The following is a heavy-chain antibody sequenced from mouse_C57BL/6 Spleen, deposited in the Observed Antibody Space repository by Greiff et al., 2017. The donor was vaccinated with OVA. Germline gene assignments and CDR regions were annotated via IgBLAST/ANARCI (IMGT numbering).Heavy chain of an antibody. Sequence: VQLQQSGAELVRPGASVTLSCKASGYTFTDYEMHWVKQTPVHGLEWIGAIDPETGGTAYNQKFKGKATLTADKSSSTAYMELRSLTSEDSAVYYCTRILDYAMDYWGQGTSVTVSS. J-gene: IGHJ4*01. CDR1: GYTFTDYE. CDR3: TRILDYAMDY. V-gene: IGHV1-15*01. CDR2: IDPETGGT.